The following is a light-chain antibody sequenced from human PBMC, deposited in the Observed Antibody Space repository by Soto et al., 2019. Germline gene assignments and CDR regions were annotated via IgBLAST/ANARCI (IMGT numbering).Light chain of an antibody. CDR1: QSLLHSNGYNY. CDR2: LGS. Sequence: DIVMTQSPLSLPVTPGEPASISCRSSQSLLHSNGYNYLDWYLQKPGQSPQLLIYLGSNRASGVPGRFSGSGSGTDFTLKISRVEAEDVGVYYCMQALQTPPRWTFGQGTKVEIK. J-gene: IGKJ1*01. CDR3: MQALQTPPRWT. V-gene: IGKV2-28*01.